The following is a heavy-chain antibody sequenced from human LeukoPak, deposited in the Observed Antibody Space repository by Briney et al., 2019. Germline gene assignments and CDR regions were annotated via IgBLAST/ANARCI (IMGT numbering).Heavy chain of an antibody. CDR3: AKAPVTTCSGAYCYPFDY. CDR2: VGPSGART. Sequence: GGSLRLSCAASGFTFSHHGMNWVRQAPGKGLEWVSGVGPSGARTYYADSVKGRFTVSRDSSKNTLYLQMNRLRAEDAAVYYCAKAPVTTCSGAYCYPFDYWGQGTLVTVSS. V-gene: IGHV3-23*01. CDR1: GFTFSHHG. J-gene: IGHJ4*02. D-gene: IGHD2-21*01.